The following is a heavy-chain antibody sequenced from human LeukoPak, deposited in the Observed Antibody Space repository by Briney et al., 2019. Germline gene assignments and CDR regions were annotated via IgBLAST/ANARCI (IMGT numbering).Heavy chain of an antibody. V-gene: IGHV3-48*04. CDR1: GFTFSSYG. CDR2: ISSSGSPI. J-gene: IGHJ4*02. CDR3: ARGNFLITFGGFIG. D-gene: IGHD3-16*02. Sequence: PGGSLRLACAASGFTFSSYGMSWVRQAPGKGLEWVSYISSSGSPIYYADSVKGRFTISRDNAKNSLFLQMNSLRAEDTAVYYCARGNFLITFGGFIGWGQGTLVTVSS.